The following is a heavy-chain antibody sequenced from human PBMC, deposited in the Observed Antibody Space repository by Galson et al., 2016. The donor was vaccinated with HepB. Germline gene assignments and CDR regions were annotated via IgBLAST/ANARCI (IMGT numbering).Heavy chain of an antibody. J-gene: IGHJ4*02. Sequence: QSGAEVKKPGESLKISCKGSGYSFTNYWIGWVRQMPVKGLEWVGIIYPDDSDTRYSPSFEGQVTISADKSTDTAYLQWSSLRASDSAIYYCARGSDDILTGYLYYFDYWGQGSLVTVSS. CDR3: ARGSDDILTGYLYYFDY. D-gene: IGHD3-9*01. V-gene: IGHV5-51*01. CDR1: GYSFTNYW. CDR2: IYPDDSDT.